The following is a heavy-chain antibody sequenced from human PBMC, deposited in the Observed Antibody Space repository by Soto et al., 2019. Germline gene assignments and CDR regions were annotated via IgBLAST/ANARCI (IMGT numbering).Heavy chain of an antibody. CDR1: GFTFNNYA. Sequence: EVQLLESGGGLLQPGGSLRLSCSASGFTFNNYAMAWVRQAPGEGLEWVSGISGSGATPYYADSVKGRFTISRDNSKNTLFLQMNSLSAEDPGVYFCAKAGYCTGVSCYFYYFDSWGQGTLVTVSS. J-gene: IGHJ4*02. CDR3: AKAGYCTGVSCYFYYFDS. V-gene: IGHV3-23*01. CDR2: ISGSGATP. D-gene: IGHD2-15*01.